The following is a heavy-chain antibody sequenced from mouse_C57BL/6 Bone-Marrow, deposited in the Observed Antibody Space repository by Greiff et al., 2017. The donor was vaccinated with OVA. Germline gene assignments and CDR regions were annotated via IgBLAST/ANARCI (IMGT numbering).Heavy chain of an antibody. D-gene: IGHD2-1*01. CDR2: ISDGGSYT. V-gene: IGHV5-4*03. Sequence: EVKVVESGGGLVKPGGSLKLSCAASGFTFSSYAMSWVRQTPEKRLEWVATISDGGSYTYYPDNVKGRFTISRDNAKNNLYLQMSHLKSEDTAMYYCARAVYGKAMDYWGQGTSVTVSS. CDR1: GFTFSSYA. CDR3: ARAVYGKAMDY. J-gene: IGHJ4*01.